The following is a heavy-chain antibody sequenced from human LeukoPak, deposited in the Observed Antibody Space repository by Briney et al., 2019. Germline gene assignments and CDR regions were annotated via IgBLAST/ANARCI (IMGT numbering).Heavy chain of an antibody. CDR1: GFTFSSYA. J-gene: IGHJ1*01. D-gene: IGHD1-1*01. V-gene: IGHV3-30*01. CDR3: ARGPPPVNGYFQH. CDR2: ISYDGTNK. Sequence: GRFLRLSCAASGFTFSSYAMHWVRQAPGKGLEWVAVISYDGTNKYYADSVKGRFTISRDNSKNTLYLQMNSLRAEDTAVYYCARGPPPVNGYFQHWGQGTLVTVTS.